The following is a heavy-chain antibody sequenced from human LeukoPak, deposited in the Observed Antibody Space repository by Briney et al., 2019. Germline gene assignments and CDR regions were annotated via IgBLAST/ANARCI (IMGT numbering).Heavy chain of an antibody. CDR1: GFTFSSYS. CDR3: AKDQDIVLMVYAPTNFDY. V-gene: IGHV3-21*01. D-gene: IGHD2-8*01. Sequence: GGSLRLSCAASGFTFSSYSMNWVRQAPGKGLEWVSSISSSSSYIYYADSVKGRFTISRDNAKNSLYLQMNSLRAEDTAVYYCAKDQDIVLMVYAPTNFDYWGQGTLVTVSS. CDR2: ISSSSSYI. J-gene: IGHJ4*02.